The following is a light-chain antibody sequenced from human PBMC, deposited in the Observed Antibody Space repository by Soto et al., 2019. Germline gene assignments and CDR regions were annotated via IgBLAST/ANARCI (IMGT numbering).Light chain of an antibody. V-gene: IGLV1-40*01. CDR1: SSNIEAGYE. J-gene: IGLJ1*01. CDR3: QSYDSSLSGYV. CDR2: ENN. Sequence: QSVLTQPPSVSEAPGQRVTISCTGSSSNIEAGYEAHWYQQVPGTAPKLLIYENNNRPSEVPDRFAGSKSGTSASLAITGLQAEDEPEYYCQSYDSSLSGYVFGTGTKVTVL.